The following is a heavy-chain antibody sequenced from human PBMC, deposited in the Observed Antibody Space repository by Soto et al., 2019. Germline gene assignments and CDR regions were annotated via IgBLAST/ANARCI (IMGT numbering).Heavy chain of an antibody. CDR1: GGSISSSSYY. Sequence: SETLSLTCTVSGGSISSSSYYWGWIRQPPGKGLEWIGSIYYSGSTYYNPSLKSRVTISVDTSKNQFSLKLSSVTAADTAVYYCARHTSFTMIVVLWDYWGQGTLVTVSS. CDR2: IYYSGST. V-gene: IGHV4-39*01. CDR3: ARHTSFTMIVVLWDY. D-gene: IGHD3-22*01. J-gene: IGHJ4*02.